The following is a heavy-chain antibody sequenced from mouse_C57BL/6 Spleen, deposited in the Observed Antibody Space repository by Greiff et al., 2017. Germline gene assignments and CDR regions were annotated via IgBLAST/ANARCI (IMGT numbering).Heavy chain of an antibody. CDR1: GFSLTSYG. D-gene: IGHD4-1*01. Sequence: VQLQESGPGLVQPSQSLSITCTVSGFSLTSYGVHWVRQSPGKGLEWLGVIWSGGSTDYNAAFISRLSISKDNSKSQVFFKMNSLQADDTAIYYCARTGLGRYFDVWGTGTTVTVSS. J-gene: IGHJ1*03. V-gene: IGHV2-2*01. CDR3: ARTGLGRYFDV. CDR2: IWSGGST.